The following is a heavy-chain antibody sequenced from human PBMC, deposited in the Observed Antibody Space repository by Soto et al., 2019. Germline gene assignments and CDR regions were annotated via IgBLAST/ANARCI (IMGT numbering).Heavy chain of an antibody. V-gene: IGHV2-5*01. CDR1: GFSLSTSGVG. Sequence: QITLKESGPTLVKPTQTLTLTCTFSGFSLSTSGVGVGWIRQPPGKALEWLALIYWNDDKRSSPSLKSRLTNTKDTAKSQVVLTMTNMDPVDTATYYCAHRRDQQHVRTRYYYGMDVWGQGTTVTVSS. D-gene: IGHD6-6*01. CDR3: AHRRDQQHVRTRYYYGMDV. J-gene: IGHJ6*02. CDR2: IYWNDDK.